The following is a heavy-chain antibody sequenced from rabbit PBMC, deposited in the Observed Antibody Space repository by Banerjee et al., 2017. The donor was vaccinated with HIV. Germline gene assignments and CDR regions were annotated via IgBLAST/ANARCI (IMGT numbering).Heavy chain of an antibody. CDR3: ARDLDGGIGWNFGW. D-gene: IGHD1-1*01. J-gene: IGHJ4*01. CDR1: GFSFSNKAV. V-gene: IGHV1S45*01. CDR2: INAVTGKS. Sequence: QEQLVESGGGLVKPGASLTLTCKASGFSFSNKAVMCWVRQAPGKGLEWIACINAVTGKSVYASWAKGRFAFSKTSSATVTLQMTSLTAADTATYFCARDLDGGIGWNFGWWGQGTLVTVS.